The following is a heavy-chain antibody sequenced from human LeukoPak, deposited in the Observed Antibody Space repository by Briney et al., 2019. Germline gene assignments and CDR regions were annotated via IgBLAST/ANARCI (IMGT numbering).Heavy chain of an antibody. V-gene: IGHV4-59*08. D-gene: IGHD1-26*01. CDR1: GGSISSYY. CDR2: IYYSGST. CDR3: ARRGSFSPFDY. J-gene: IGHJ4*02. Sequence: PSETLSLTCTVSGGSISSYYWSWIRQPPGKGLEWIGYIYYSGSTNYNPSLKSRVTISADTSKNQFSLKVSSLTAADTAVYYCARRGSFSPFDYWGQGSLVTVSS.